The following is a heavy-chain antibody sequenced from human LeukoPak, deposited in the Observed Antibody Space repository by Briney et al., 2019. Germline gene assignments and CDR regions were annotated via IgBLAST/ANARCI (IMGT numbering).Heavy chain of an antibody. Sequence: SETLSLTCTVSGGSISNYYWSWIRQPPRKGLEWIGYIYYSGSTYYNPSLKSRVTISVDTSKNQFSLMLSSVTAADTAVYYCAAQKIYCSSSSCYYFDYWGQGTLVTVSS. CDR2: IYYSGST. J-gene: IGHJ4*02. CDR1: GGSISNYY. CDR3: AAQKIYCSSSSCYYFDY. D-gene: IGHD2-2*01. V-gene: IGHV4-30-4*01.